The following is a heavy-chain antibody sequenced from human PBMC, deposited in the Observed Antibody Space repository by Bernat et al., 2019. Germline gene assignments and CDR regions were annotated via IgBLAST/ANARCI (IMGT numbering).Heavy chain of an antibody. D-gene: IGHD3-10*01. CDR3: ARVRVNYYGSGSPPYYYYGMDV. J-gene: IGHJ6*02. Sequence: QVQLVQSGAEVKKPGSSVKVSCKASGGTFSSYAISWVRQAPGQGLEWMGGIIPIFGTANYAQKFQGRFTITADESTSTAYMELSSLRSEDTAVYYCARVRVNYYGSGSPPYYYYGMDVWGQGTTVTVSS. CDR2: IIPIFGTA. V-gene: IGHV1-69*01. CDR1: GGTFSSYA.